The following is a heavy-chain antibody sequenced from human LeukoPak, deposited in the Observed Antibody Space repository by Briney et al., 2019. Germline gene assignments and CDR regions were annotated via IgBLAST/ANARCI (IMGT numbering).Heavy chain of an antibody. D-gene: IGHD4-11*01. J-gene: IGHJ3*02. CDR1: GFTFSSYS. V-gene: IGHV3-21*01. Sequence: KPGGSLRLSCAASGFTFSSYSMNWVRQAPGKGLEWVSYLSSSSNYRYYADSVKGRFTVSRDNAKNSLYLQMNSLTAEDTAVYYCARGNTVKAKNDAFDIWGQGTMVTASS. CDR3: ARGNTVKAKNDAFDI. CDR2: LSSSSNYR.